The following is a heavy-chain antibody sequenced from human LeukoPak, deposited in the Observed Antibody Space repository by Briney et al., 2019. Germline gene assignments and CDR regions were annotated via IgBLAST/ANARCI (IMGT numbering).Heavy chain of an antibody. D-gene: IGHD3-22*01. CDR1: GASVSSDDYY. CDR3: VRYYFHSSGFSHWFDP. V-gene: IGHV4-30-4*01. Sequence: SQTLSLTCSVSGASVSSDDYYWGWIRQPPGQGLEWIAYISYSGSTYHNPSLKSRITISIDMSKNQFSLKLSSVTAADTAVYYCVRYYFHSSGFSHWFDPWGQGTLVTVSS. J-gene: IGHJ5*02. CDR2: ISYSGST.